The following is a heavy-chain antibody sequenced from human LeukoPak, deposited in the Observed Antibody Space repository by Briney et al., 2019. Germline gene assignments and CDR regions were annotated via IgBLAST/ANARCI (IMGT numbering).Heavy chain of an antibody. CDR1: GGSISSYS. V-gene: IGHV4-4*07. Sequence: SETLSLTCTVSGGSISSYSWSWIRQPAGKGLEWIGRMYSSGSTKYNPSLKSRVTMSVDTSKNQISLKLTSVTAADTAVYYCARQGGYSSSPDFWGQGTLVTVSS. CDR2: MYSSGST. J-gene: IGHJ4*02. D-gene: IGHD6-13*01. CDR3: ARQGGYSSSPDF.